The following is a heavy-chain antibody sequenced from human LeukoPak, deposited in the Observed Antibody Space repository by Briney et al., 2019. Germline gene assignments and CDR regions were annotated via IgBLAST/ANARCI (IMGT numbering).Heavy chain of an antibody. V-gene: IGHV4-30-2*01. CDR2: SYHGGSA. J-gene: IGHJ5*02. D-gene: IGHD2-15*01. Sequence: SETLSLSCDVSGDSMSSSRFSWSWLRQPPGKGLEWIGCSYHGGSAHYNPSLQSRVTISVDRSKKQFSLNLHSVTVADTAVYYCARMVVDVTRWFDPWGQGTLVTVSS. CDR1: GDSMSSSRFS. CDR3: ARMVVDVTRWFDP.